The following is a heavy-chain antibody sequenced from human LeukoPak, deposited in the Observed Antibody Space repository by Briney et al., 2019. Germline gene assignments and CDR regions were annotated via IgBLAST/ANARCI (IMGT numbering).Heavy chain of an antibody. CDR1: GGSISSGGYS. V-gene: IGHV4-30-2*01. Sequence: PSETLSLTCAVSGGSISSGGYSWSWIRQPPGKGLGWIGYIYHSGSTYYNPSLKSRVTISVDRSKNHFSLKLSSVTAADTAVYYCARATYYYDSSGYLDYWGQGTLVTVSS. CDR2: IYHSGST. J-gene: IGHJ4*02. D-gene: IGHD3-22*01. CDR3: ARATYYYDSSGYLDY.